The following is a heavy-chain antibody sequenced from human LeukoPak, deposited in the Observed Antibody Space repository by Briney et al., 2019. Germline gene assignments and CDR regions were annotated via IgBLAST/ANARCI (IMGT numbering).Heavy chain of an antibody. Sequence: SETLSLTCTVSGGPITSHFWSWIRQPPGEGLEWIGNFYHAGNSNLNPSLRSRVTMSIDTSKNQFSLKLRSMTAADTAVYYCARDGPTSTAPFDYWGQGTLVTVSS. CDR2: FYHAGNS. CDR3: ARDGPTSTAPFDY. D-gene: IGHD1-26*01. V-gene: IGHV4-59*11. CDR1: GGPITSHF. J-gene: IGHJ4*02.